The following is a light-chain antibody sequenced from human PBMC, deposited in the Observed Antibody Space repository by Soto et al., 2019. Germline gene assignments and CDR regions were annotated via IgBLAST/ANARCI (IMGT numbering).Light chain of an antibody. J-gene: IGLJ1*01. Sequence: QSALTQPASVSGSPGQSITISCTGTSSDVGGYNYVSWDPQHPGKSPKLMVYDVSNRPSGLSNRFSGSKSGNTASLTISGPQAEDEADYYCSSYTRSSTYVLGTGTKLTVL. CDR3: SSYTRSSTYV. V-gene: IGLV2-14*01. CDR1: SSDVGGYNY. CDR2: DVS.